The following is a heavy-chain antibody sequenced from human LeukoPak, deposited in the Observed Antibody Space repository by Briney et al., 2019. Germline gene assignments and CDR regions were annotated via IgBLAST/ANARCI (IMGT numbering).Heavy chain of an antibody. CDR1: GFTVSSNY. CDR2: IYSGGTT. V-gene: IGHV3-53*01. J-gene: IGHJ6*02. Sequence: GGSLRLSCAASGFTVSSNYMSWVRQAPGKGLEWVSIIYSGGTTYYADSVKGRFTISRDNSKNTLYLQMNSLRAEDTAVYYCATTTVTTFYYYCGMDVWGQGTTVTVS. CDR3: ATTTVTTFYYYCGMDV. D-gene: IGHD4-17*01.